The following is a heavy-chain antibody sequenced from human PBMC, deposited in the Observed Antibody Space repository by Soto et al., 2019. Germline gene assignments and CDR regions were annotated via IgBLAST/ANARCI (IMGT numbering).Heavy chain of an antibody. CDR2: INQSGST. Sequence: QVQLQQWGAGLLKPSETLSLTCAVYGGSFSGYYWSWIRQPPGKGLEWIGQINQSGSTNYNPSLKSRGTKSVATSKNQFSLKLSSVTAADTAVYYCARILPLKKEPPFWGGDVWGKGTTVTVSS. CDR1: GGSFSGYY. V-gene: IGHV4-34*01. J-gene: IGHJ6*04. CDR3: ARILPLKKEPPFWGGDV. D-gene: IGHD3-16*01.